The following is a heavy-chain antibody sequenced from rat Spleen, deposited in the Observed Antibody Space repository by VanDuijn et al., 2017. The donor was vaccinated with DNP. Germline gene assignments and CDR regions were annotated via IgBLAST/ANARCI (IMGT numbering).Heavy chain of an antibody. Sequence: EVQLVESGGGLVQPGRSLKLSCAASGFTFSDYYMAWVRQAPKKGLEWVTSIDYAGRNTYYGDSVKGRFTISRDNAKSTLYLQLNSLRPEDTATYYCVRGGYYGFAYWGQGTLVTVSS. CDR2: IDYAGRNT. J-gene: IGHJ3*01. V-gene: IGHV5-22*01. D-gene: IGHD1-6*01. CDR3: VRGGYYGFAY. CDR1: GFTFSDYY.